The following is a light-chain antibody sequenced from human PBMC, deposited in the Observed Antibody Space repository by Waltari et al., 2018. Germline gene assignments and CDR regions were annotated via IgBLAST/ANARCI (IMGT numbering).Light chain of an antibody. J-gene: IGLJ2*01. CDR1: RGNIGRNY. CDR3: AAWDDSLSVV. Sequence: QSVLTQPPSASGTPGQRGTISCSGSRGNIGRNYVYWYQQLPGTAPKLLIYRNNQRPSGVPDQFSGSKSGTSASLAISELRSEDEADYYCAAWDDSLSVVFGGGTKLTVL. V-gene: IGLV1-47*01. CDR2: RNN.